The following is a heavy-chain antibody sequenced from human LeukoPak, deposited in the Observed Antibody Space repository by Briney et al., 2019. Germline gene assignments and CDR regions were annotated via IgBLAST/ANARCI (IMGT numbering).Heavy chain of an antibody. Sequence: GGSLRLSCVVCGFSVRRNYMSGVRDAPGEGVEGVSVIFDSGSTNYADSVKDRFTISRDNSRNTLFLQMNSLRVEDTAVYHCARVTEWEVGGYWFDPWGQGTLVTV. CDR2: IFDSGST. CDR3: ARVTEWEVGGYWFDP. D-gene: IGHD1-26*01. CDR1: GFSVRRNY. V-gene: IGHV3-66*01. J-gene: IGHJ5*02.